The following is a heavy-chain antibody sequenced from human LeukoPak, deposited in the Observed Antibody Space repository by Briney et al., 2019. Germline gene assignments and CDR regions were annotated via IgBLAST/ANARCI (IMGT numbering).Heavy chain of an antibody. CDR2: INPNSGGT. CDR1: GYTFTGYY. CDR3: ARAPGGSSWLFDY. D-gene: IGHD6-13*01. Sequence: ASVKVSCKASGYTFTGYYMHWVRQASGQGLEWMGWINPNSGGTNYAQKFQGRVTMTRDTSISTAYMELSRLRSDDTAVYYCARAPGGSSWLFDYWGQGTLVTVSS. J-gene: IGHJ4*02. V-gene: IGHV1-2*02.